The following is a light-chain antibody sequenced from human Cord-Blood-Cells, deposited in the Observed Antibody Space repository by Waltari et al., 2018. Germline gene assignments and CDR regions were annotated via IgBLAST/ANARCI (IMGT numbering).Light chain of an antibody. CDR1: QSISSW. J-gene: IGKJ1*01. Sequence: DIQMTQSPSTLSASVGDRVTITCRASQSISSWLAWDQQKPGKAPKLLIYDASSLESGGPARFSGSGSGTEFTLSISSLRPDDFATYYGQQYNSYWTYGQGTKVEIK. CDR2: DAS. V-gene: IGKV1-5*01. CDR3: QQYNSYWT.